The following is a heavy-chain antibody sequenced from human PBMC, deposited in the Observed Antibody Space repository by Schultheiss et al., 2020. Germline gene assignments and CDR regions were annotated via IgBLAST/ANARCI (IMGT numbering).Heavy chain of an antibody. J-gene: IGHJ6*03. CDR3: ARVDLRGVGGYYYYVDV. V-gene: IGHV4-4*07. D-gene: IGHD3-10*01. CDR2: IYTSGST. CDR1: GGSISSYY. Sequence: SETLSLTCTVSGGSISSYYWSWIRQPAGKGLEWIGRIYTSGSTNYNPSLKSQVTMSVDTSKNQFSLKLSSVTAADTAVYYCARVDLRGVGGYYYYVDVWGKGATVTVSS.